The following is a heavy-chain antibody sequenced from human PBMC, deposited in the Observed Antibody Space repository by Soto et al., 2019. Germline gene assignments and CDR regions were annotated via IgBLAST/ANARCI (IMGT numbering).Heavy chain of an antibody. Sequence: ASVKVSCKASGYTFTSYYMHWVRQAPGQGPEWMGIINPSGGSTSYAQKLQGRVTMTTDTSTSTAYMELRSLRSDDTAVYYCARDGTGSGWYNWFDPWGQGTLVTVSS. CDR3: ARDGTGSGWYNWFDP. CDR1: GYTFTSYY. CDR2: INPSGGST. V-gene: IGHV1-46*01. J-gene: IGHJ5*02. D-gene: IGHD6-19*01.